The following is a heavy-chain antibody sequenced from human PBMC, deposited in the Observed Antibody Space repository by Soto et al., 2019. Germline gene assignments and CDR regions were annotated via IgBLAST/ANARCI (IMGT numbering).Heavy chain of an antibody. CDR3: ARDRPDIVVVPAALEDWFDP. D-gene: IGHD2-2*01. CDR2: ISASSGNT. CDR1: GDTFTSYG. Sequence: AAAQDSCKDAGDTFTSYGISCVLHALGRGREGMRWISASSGNTNFAQKLQGRVTMTTDTSTSTAYMELRSLRSDDTAVYYCARDRPDIVVVPAALEDWFDPWGQGTLVTVSS. J-gene: IGHJ5*02. V-gene: IGHV1-18*04.